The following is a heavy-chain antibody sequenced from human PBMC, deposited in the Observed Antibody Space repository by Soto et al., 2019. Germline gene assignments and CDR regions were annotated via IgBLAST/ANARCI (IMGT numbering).Heavy chain of an antibody. CDR3: AIESFTAAHYRMDV. V-gene: IGHV3-7*01. CDR1: GFTFCDYW. D-gene: IGHD3-10*01. CDR2: MNQDGSGK. Sequence: GSLRLSCVASGFTFCDYWMDWVPPAPGKGLEWVANMNQDGSGKYFLDSVKGRFTISRDNAKNSLYLQMNNLRADDTAVYYCAIESFTAAHYRMDVWGQGTTVTVYS. J-gene: IGHJ6*02.